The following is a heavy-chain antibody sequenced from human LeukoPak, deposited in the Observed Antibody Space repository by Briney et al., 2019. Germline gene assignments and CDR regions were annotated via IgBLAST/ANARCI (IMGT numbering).Heavy chain of an antibody. CDR3: ARRTISPDLDAFDI. CDR1: GGSISSYY. V-gene: IGHV4-59*01. J-gene: IGHJ3*02. D-gene: IGHD3-3*01. Sequence: SETLSLTCTVSGGSISSYYWSWIRQPPGKGLEWIGYIYYSWSTNYNPSLKSRVTISVDTSQNQFSLKLSSVTAAATAVYYCARRTISPDLDAFDIWGQGTMVTVSS. CDR2: IYYSWST.